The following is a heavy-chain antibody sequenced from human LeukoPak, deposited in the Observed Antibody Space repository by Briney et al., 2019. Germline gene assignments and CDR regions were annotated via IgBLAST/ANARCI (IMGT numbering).Heavy chain of an antibody. D-gene: IGHD5-24*01. Sequence: PGGSLRLSCVASGFTFSDYAMNWVRQAPGKGLEWVSSISASGGMTYYAESVKGRFTISRDNSKNTVDLQMYSLTGEDTALYHCAKVRELATILPFDYWGQGSLATVSS. CDR2: ISASGGMT. J-gene: IGHJ4*02. V-gene: IGHV3-23*01. CDR1: GFTFSDYA. CDR3: AKVRELATILPFDY.